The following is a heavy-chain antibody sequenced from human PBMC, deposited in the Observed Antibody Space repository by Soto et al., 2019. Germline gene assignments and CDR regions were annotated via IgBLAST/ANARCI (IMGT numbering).Heavy chain of an antibody. V-gene: IGHV3-7*04. D-gene: IGHD1-1*01. J-gene: IGHJ4*02. CDR2: IKQDGGET. CDR1: GFTFSTSW. CDR3: VKESANFRNFEY. Sequence: EEQLVESGGGLVQPGGSLRLSCATSGFTFSTSWMSWVRQAPGRGLEWVANIKQDGGETHYVDSVKGRLTISRDNAKDSLYLQTNSLRAEDTAVYYCVKESANFRNFEYWGQGTLVTVSS.